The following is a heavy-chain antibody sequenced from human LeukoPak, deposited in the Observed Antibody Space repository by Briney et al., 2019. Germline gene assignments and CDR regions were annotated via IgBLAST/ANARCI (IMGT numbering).Heavy chain of an antibody. CDR1: GFTFSNYW. CDR2: IKEDGSEK. V-gene: IGHV3-7*05. CDR3: ARDWGAASLWDY. D-gene: IGHD6-6*01. Sequence: GGSLRLSCATSGFTFSNYWMSWVRQARGKGLEWVANIKEDGSEKNYVDSVKGRFTISRDNARNSLYLQMNSLRAEDTAVYYCARDWGAASLWDYWGQGTLVTVSS. J-gene: IGHJ4*02.